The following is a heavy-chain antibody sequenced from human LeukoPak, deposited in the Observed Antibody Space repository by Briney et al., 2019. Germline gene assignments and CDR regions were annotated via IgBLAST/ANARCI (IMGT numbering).Heavy chain of an antibody. CDR3: AKDTSMVIDY. J-gene: IGHJ4*02. Sequence: GGSLRLSCAASGFTLSSYGMHWVRQAPGKGLEWVAVISSDGSNKYYEVSVKGRFTISRDSSKNTLYLQMNSLRADDTAIYYCAKDTSMVIDYWGQGTLVTVSS. D-gene: IGHD5-18*01. CDR1: GFTLSSYG. V-gene: IGHV3-30*18. CDR2: ISSDGSNK.